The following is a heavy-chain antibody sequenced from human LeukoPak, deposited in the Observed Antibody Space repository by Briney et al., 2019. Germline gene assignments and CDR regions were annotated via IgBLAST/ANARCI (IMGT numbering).Heavy chain of an antibody. CDR3: ARGRLGYCSSTSCYRDPSYYYYMDV. CDR1: GFTFSSYW. V-gene: IGHV3-7*01. J-gene: IGHJ6*03. D-gene: IGHD2-2*01. CDR2: IKQDGSEK. Sequence: PGGSLRLSCAASGFTFSSYWMSWVRQAPGKGLEWVANIKQDGSEKYYVDSVEGRFTISRDNAKNSLYLQMNSLRAEDTAVYYCARGRLGYCSSTSCYRDPSYYYYMDVWGKGTTVTVSS.